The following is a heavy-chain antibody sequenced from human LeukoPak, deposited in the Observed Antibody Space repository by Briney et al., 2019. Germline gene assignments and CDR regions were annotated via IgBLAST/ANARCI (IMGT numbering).Heavy chain of an antibody. CDR1: GGTFSSYA. J-gene: IGHJ4*02. CDR2: IIPIFGTA. Sequence: SVKVSCKASGGTFSSYAISWVRQAPGQGLEWMGGIIPIFGTANYAQKFQGRVTITADESTSTAYMELSSLRSEDTAVYYCARNLIFGELLWSAYYFDYWGKGTLVTVSS. D-gene: IGHD3-10*02. V-gene: IGHV1-69*13. CDR3: ARNLIFGELLWSAYYFDY.